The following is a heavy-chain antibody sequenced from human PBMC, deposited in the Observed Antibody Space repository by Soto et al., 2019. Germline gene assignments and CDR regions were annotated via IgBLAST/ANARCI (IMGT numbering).Heavy chain of an antibody. CDR2: IDDSGKV. D-gene: IGHD1-26*01. V-gene: IGHV4-39*02. J-gene: IGHJ4*01. Sequence: SETLSLTCTVSGGSISGSPYHWGWIRQPPGKGLEWIGSIDDSGKVYYNPSLTGRATLLVDTSKNRFSLNLNSVTAADTAVYYCAIPPPIEFACPDYWGHVTLVTASS. CDR3: AIPPPIEFACPDY. CDR1: GGSISGSPYH.